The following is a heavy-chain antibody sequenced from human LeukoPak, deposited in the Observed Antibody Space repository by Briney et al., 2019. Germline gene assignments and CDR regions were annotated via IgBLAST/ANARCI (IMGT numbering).Heavy chain of an antibody. CDR2: IYPGDSDT. CDR1: GYSFTSYW. CDR3: ARQAGGRMATRRPDY. Sequence: PGESLKISCKGSGYSFTSYWIGWVRQMPGKGLEWMGIIYPGDSDTRYSPSFQGQVTISADKSISTAYLQWSSLKASDTAMYYCARQAGGRMATRRPDYWGQGTLVTVSS. V-gene: IGHV5-51*01. J-gene: IGHJ4*02. D-gene: IGHD5-24*01.